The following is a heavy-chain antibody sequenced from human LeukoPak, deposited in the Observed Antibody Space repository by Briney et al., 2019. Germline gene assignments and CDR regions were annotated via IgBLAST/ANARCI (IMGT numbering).Heavy chain of an antibody. CDR3: ARARSSYGYGDAFDI. CDR2: ISYDGSSK. CDR1: GFTFSSYA. J-gene: IGHJ3*02. D-gene: IGHD5-18*01. V-gene: IGHV3-30*04. Sequence: GRSLRLSCAASGFTFSSYAMHWVRQAPGKGLEWVAVISYDGSSKYYADSVKGRFTISRDNSKNTLYLQMNSLRAEDTAVYYCARARSSYGYGDAFDIWGQGTMVTVSS.